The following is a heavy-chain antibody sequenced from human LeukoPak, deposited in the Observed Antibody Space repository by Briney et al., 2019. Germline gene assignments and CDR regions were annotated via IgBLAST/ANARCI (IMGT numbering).Heavy chain of an antibody. CDR1: RYSFTSYW. CDR2: IYLGDSDT. CDR3: AKIDRQYCSRSSCYALDY. Sequence: GESLKISCKGSRYSFTSYWIGWVRQMPGKGLEWMGIIYLGDSDTRYSPSFQGQVTISADKSISTAYLQWSSLKASDTAIYYCAKIDRQYCSRSSCYALDYWGQGTQVTVSS. J-gene: IGHJ4*02. V-gene: IGHV5-51*01. D-gene: IGHD2-2*01.